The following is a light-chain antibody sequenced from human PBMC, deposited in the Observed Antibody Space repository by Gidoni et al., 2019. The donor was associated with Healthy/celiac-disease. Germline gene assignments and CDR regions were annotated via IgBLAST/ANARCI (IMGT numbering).Light chain of an antibody. CDR3: QQYYSTPFT. J-gene: IGKJ3*01. V-gene: IGKV4-1*01. CDR2: WAS. CDR1: QSVLYRSNNKNY. Sequence: DIVMTQSPDSLAVSLGERATINGKSSQSVLYRSNNKNYLAWYQQKPGQPPKLLIYWASTRESGVPDRFSGSGSGTDFTLTSSSLQAEDVAVYYCQQYYSTPFTFGPGTKVDIK.